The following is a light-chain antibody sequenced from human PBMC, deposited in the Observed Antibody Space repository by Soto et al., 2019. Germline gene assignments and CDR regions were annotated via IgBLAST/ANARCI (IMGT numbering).Light chain of an antibody. V-gene: IGLV2-8*01. Sequence: QSALTQPPSASGSPGQSVAISCTGNSSDVGGYNYVSWYLQDPGKAPKLMIYEVSKRPSGVPDRFSGSKSGNTASLTVSGLQAEAEAEYYCSAYAGSDNLGLGGATKLTVL. CDR2: EVS. J-gene: IGLJ3*02. CDR3: SAYAGSDNLG. CDR1: SSDVGGYNY.